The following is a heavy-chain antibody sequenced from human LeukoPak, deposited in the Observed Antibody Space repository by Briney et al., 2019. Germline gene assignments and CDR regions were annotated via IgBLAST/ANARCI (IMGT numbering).Heavy chain of an antibody. D-gene: IGHD3-10*01. CDR3: ASGGTYGSGSYYNGY. V-gene: IGHV1-2*02. CDR2: INPNSGGT. CDR1: GYTFTCYY. Sequence: ASVKVSCKASGYTFTCYYMHWVRQAPGQGREWMGWINPNSGGTNYAQKFQGRVTMTRDTSISTAYMELSRLRSDDTAVYYCASGGTYGSGSYYNGYWGQGTLVTVSS. J-gene: IGHJ4*02.